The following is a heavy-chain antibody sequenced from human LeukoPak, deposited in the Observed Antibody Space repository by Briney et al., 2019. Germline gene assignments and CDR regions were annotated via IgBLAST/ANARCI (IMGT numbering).Heavy chain of an antibody. Sequence: ASVKVSCKASGYTFTGCYMHWLRQAPGQGLEWMGWINPNSGGTNYAQKFQGRVTMTRDTSISTAYMELSRLRSDDTAVYYCARDTYYYDSGKDYWGQGTLVTVSS. CDR3: ARDTYYYDSGKDY. CDR1: GYTFTGCY. D-gene: IGHD3-22*01. V-gene: IGHV1-2*02. J-gene: IGHJ4*02. CDR2: INPNSGGT.